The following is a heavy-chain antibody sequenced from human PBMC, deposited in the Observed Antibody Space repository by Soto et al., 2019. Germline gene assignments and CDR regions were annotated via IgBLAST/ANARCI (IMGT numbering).Heavy chain of an antibody. CDR1: GYTFTNYG. J-gene: IGHJ6*02. CDR2: ISGYNGNT. CDR3: AREGQAPYYYYGMDV. Sequence: QVQLVQSGAEVKKPGASVTVSCKASGYTFTNYGFSWVRQAPGQGLEWMGWISGYNGNTKYAEKFQNRVTMTTDTSXDTAHMELRSLRSDDTAVYYCAREGQAPYYYYGMDVWGQGTAVTVSS. V-gene: IGHV1-18*01.